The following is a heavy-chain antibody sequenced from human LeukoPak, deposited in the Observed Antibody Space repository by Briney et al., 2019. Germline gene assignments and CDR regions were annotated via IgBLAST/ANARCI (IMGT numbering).Heavy chain of an antibody. CDR1: GFTFRDYN. J-gene: IGHJ5*02. D-gene: IGHD3-10*01. CDR2: ITDSGSTI. V-gene: IGHV3-11*01. Sequence: GGSLRLSCAASGFTFRDYNMNWVRQAPGKGLEWVSYITDSGSTIHYADSVNGRFTISRDNAKNSLYLQMNSLRAEDSAVYYCAKRSVNYYGSGNLFVHWFDPWGQGTLVTVSS. CDR3: AKRSVNYYGSGNLFVHWFDP.